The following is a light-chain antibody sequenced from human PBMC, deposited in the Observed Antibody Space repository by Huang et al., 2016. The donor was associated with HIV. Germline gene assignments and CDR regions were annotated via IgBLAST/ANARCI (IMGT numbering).Light chain of an antibody. CDR2: DAS. CDR3: QQRKYWPPIT. V-gene: IGKV3-11*01. Sequence: ETVLTQSPATLSFATGERTTLSGRASQSVNSYLAWYQQKPGQTPTLLIYDASNRATGIPARFSGSGSGTDFTLTISSLEPEDFAVYYCQQRKYWPPITFGQGTRLEIK. CDR1: QSVNSY. J-gene: IGKJ5*01.